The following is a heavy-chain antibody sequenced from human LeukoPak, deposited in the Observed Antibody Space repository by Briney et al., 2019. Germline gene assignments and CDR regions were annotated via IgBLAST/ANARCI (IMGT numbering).Heavy chain of an antibody. D-gene: IGHD1-26*01. CDR2: IHSGGADT. V-gene: IGHV3-23*01. Sequence: GGSLRLSCAASGFTFSNHAMAWVRQAPGKGLEWVSAIHSGGADTYYADSVKGRFTISRDNSKNTLSLQMNSLRPEDTALYYCARNLNSGSYYYFDYWGQGTLVTVS. CDR1: GFTFSNHA. J-gene: IGHJ4*02. CDR3: ARNLNSGSYYYFDY.